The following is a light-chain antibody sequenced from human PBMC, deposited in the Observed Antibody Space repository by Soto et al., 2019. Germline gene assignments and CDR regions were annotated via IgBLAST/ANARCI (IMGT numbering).Light chain of an antibody. CDR2: DAS. CDR3: QHYGSSPLFT. V-gene: IGKV3-20*01. J-gene: IGKJ3*01. CDR1: QSVSSNN. Sequence: EIVLTQSPGTLSLSPGERATLSCRASQSVSSNNLAWYQHKPGQAPRLLIYDASSRATGFPDRFSGSGSGTDFTLTISRLEPEDSAVYYCQHYGSSPLFTFGPGTKVDIK.